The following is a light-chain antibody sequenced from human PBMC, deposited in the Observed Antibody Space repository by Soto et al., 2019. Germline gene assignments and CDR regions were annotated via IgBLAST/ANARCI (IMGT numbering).Light chain of an antibody. Sequence: QSVLTQSPSASGTPGQRVTISCSGSSSNIGNNYVHWYQQFPGTAPKLLIYRNNQRPSGVPDRFSGSKSGTSASLAISGLRSEDEADYYCAAWDDSLSVVVFGGGTKLTVL. CDR3: AAWDDSLSVVV. CDR1: SSNIGNNY. J-gene: IGLJ2*01. CDR2: RNN. V-gene: IGLV1-47*01.